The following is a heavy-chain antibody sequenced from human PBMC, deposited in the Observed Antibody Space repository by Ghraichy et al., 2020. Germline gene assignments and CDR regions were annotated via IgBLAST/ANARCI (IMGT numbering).Heavy chain of an antibody. CDR1: GFSFSNYA. Sequence: GESLNISCAASGFSFSNYAMNWVRQAPGKGLEWVSGISGSGGSTYYADSMKGRFTISRDNSKTTLYLQMNSLRAEDTAVYYCAKDKDWNYYRHGMDVWGQGTTVTVSS. D-gene: IGHD1-7*01. CDR3: AKDKDWNYYRHGMDV. V-gene: IGHV3-23*01. CDR2: ISGSGGST. J-gene: IGHJ6*02.